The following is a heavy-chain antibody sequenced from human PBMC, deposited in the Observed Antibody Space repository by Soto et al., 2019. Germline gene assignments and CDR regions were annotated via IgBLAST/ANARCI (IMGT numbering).Heavy chain of an antibody. D-gene: IGHD3-10*01. V-gene: IGHV3-7*03. Sequence: EVQLVESGGGLVQPGGSLRLSCAASGFTFSSYWMSWVRQAPGKGLEWVANIKQDGSEKYYVDSVKGRFTISRDNAKNSLYLQMNSLRAEDPAVYYCARAGYGSGSYPYGMDVWGQGPTVTVSS. CDR2: IKQDGSEK. CDR1: GFTFSSYW. J-gene: IGHJ6*02. CDR3: ARAGYGSGSYPYGMDV.